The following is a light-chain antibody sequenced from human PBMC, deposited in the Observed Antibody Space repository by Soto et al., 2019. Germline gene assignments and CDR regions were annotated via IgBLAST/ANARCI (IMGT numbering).Light chain of an antibody. Sequence: QSVLTQPASVSGSPGQSITISCTGTSSDVGDYNYVSWYQQYPGKAPKLMIHEVNHRPSGVSDRFSGSKSGNTASLTISGLQAEDEADYYCSSYTSSNTYVFGTRTKVTVL. V-gene: IGLV2-14*01. CDR2: EVN. CDR3: SSYTSSNTYV. J-gene: IGLJ1*01. CDR1: SSDVGDYNY.